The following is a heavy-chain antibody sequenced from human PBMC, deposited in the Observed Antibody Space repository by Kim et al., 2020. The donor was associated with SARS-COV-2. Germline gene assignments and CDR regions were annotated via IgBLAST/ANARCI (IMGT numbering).Heavy chain of an antibody. CDR2: INSDGSST. CDR3: ARSSGSYYVDP. CDR1: GFTFSSYW. V-gene: IGHV3-74*01. Sequence: GGSLRLSCAASGFTFSSYWMHWVRQAPGKGLVWVSRINSDGSSTSYADSVKGRFTISRDNAKNTLYLQMNSLRAEDTAVYYCARSSGSYYVDPWGQGTLVTVSS. D-gene: IGHD1-26*01. J-gene: IGHJ5*02.